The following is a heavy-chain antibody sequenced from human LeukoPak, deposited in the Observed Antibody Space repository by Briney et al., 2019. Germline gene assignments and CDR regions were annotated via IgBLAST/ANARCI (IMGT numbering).Heavy chain of an antibody. Sequence: SETLSLTCAVYGGSFSGYYWSWIRQPPGKGLEWIGEINHSGSTNYNPSLKSRVTISVDTSKNQFSLKLSSVTAADTAVYYCARSESGSIAAAGDSFDYWGQGTLVTVSS. CDR2: INHSGST. V-gene: IGHV4-34*01. J-gene: IGHJ4*02. CDR3: ARSESGSIAAAGDSFDY. D-gene: IGHD6-13*01. CDR1: GGSFSGYY.